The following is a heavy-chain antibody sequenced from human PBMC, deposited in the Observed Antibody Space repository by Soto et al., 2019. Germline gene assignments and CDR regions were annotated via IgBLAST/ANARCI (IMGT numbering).Heavy chain of an antibody. CDR1: GGSFSGYY. CDR2: INHSGST. D-gene: IGHD4-17*01. V-gene: IGHV4-34*01. J-gene: IGHJ4*02. Sequence: SETLSLTCAVYGGSFSGYYWSWIRQPPGKGLEWIGEINHSGSTNYNPSLKSRVTISVDTSKNQFSLKLSSVTTADTAVYYCARGRSRNSTTVTTYYFDYWGQGTLVTVSS. CDR3: ARGRSRNSTTVTTYYFDY.